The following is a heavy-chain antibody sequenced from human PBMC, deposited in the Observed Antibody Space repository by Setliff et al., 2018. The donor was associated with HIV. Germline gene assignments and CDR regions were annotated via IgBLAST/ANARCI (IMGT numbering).Heavy chain of an antibody. J-gene: IGHJ4*02. CDR1: GYTFTSFY. V-gene: IGHV1-46*01. Sequence: SVKVSCKASGYTFTSFYMHWVRQAPGQGLEWMGIINPSGGSTSYAQKFQGRVTMTRDTSTSTVYMELSSLRSEDTAIYYCARSGREANLYGLYGVHYFDYWGQGTLVTVSS. CDR2: INPSGGST. CDR3: ARSGREANLYGLYGVHYFDY. D-gene: IGHD4-17*01.